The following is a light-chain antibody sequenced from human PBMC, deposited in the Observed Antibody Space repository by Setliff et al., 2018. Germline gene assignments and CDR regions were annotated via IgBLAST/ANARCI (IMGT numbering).Light chain of an antibody. CDR3: EAWDDSLNGYV. V-gene: IGLV1-44*01. Sequence: QSVLTQPPSASGTPGQRITISCSGGTSNIGSNPVNWYQQLPGTAPKLLIYSNNQRPSGVPDRFSGSKSGTSASLAASGLQSEDEADFYCEAWDDSLNGYVFGSGTKVTVL. CDR1: TSNIGSNP. J-gene: IGLJ1*01. CDR2: SNN.